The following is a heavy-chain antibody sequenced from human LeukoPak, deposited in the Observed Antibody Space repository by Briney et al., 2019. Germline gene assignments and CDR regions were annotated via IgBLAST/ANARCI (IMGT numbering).Heavy chain of an antibody. J-gene: IGHJ3*02. CDR1: GGSISSGSYY. D-gene: IGHD4-11*01. CDR2: IYTSGST. V-gene: IGHV4-61*02. CDR3: ARADYSAWDAFDI. Sequence: SETLSLTCTVSGGSISSGSYYWSWIRPPAGKGLEWIGRIYTSGSTNYNPSLKSRVTISVDTSKNQFSLKLSSVTAADTAVYYCARADYSAWDAFDIWGQGTMVTVSS.